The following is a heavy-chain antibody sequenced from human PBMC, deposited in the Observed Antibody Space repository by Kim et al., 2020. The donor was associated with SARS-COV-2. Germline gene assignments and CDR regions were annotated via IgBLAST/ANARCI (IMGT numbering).Heavy chain of an antibody. CDR2: INHSGST. J-gene: IGHJ6*02. CDR1: GGSFSGYY. D-gene: IGHD2-2*01. CDR3: ARSVGYCSSTSCLPREYYYYGMDV. V-gene: IGHV4-34*01. Sequence: SETLSLTCAVYGGSFSGYYWSWIRQPPGKGLEWIGEINHSGSTNYNPSLKSRVTISVDTSKNQFSLKLSSVTAADTAVYYCARSVGYCSSTSCLPREYYYYGMDVWGQGTTVTVSS.